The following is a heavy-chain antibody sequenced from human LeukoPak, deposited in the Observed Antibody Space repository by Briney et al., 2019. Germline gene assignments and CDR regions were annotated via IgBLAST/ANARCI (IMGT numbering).Heavy chain of an antibody. CDR3: ARGPEEGGGAAILAGDY. D-gene: IGHD2-2*02. CDR1: GGSFSGYY. CDR2: INHSGST. Sequence: SETLSLTCAVYGGSFSGYYWSWIRQPPGKGLEWIGEINHSGSTNYNPSLKSRVTISVDTSKNQFSLKLSSVTAADTAVYYCARGPEEGGGAAILAGDYWGQGTLVTVSS. V-gene: IGHV4-34*01. J-gene: IGHJ4*02.